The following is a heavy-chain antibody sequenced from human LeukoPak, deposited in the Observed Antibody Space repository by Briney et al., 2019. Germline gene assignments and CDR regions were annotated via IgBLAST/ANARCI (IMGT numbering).Heavy chain of an antibody. J-gene: IGHJ4*02. V-gene: IGHV3-30*18. CDR1: GFTFSSYG. CDR3: AKGFKSRGGSDFDY. Sequence: SGWSLRLSCAASGFTFSSYGMHWVRQAPGKGLEWVAVISYDGSNKYYADSVKGRFTISRDNSKNTLYLQMNSLRAEDTAVYYCAKGFKSRGGSDFDYWGQGTLVTVSS. CDR2: ISYDGSNK. D-gene: IGHD3-10*01.